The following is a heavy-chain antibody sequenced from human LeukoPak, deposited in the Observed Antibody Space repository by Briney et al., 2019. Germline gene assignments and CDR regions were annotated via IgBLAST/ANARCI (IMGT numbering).Heavy chain of an antibody. V-gene: IGHV4-4*02. CDR2: ISPSGST. CDR3: ARDWGVEARPGYMDV. CDR1: DVSIFRSNW. J-gene: IGHJ6*03. D-gene: IGHD6-6*01. Sequence: SETLSLTCDVSDVSIFRSNWWSWVRQPPGKGLFWIGQISPSGSTNYSPSLKSRVTISVDKSKTQFSLTLTSVTAADTAVYFCARDWGVEARPGYMDVWGKGTTVTVSS.